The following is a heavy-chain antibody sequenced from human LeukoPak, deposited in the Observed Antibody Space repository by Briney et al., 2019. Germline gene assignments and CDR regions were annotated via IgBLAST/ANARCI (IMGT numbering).Heavy chain of an antibody. J-gene: IGHJ3*02. V-gene: IGHV4-39*01. CDR3: AAISASSWYVRI. D-gene: IGHD6-13*01. CDR1: GGSISSSSYY. CDR2: IYYSGST. Sequence: PSETLSLTCTVSGGSISSSSYYWGWIRQPPGKGLEWIGSIYYSGSTYYNPSLKSRVTISVETSKNQFSLKLSSVTAADTAVYYCAAISASSWYVRIWGQGTMVTVSS.